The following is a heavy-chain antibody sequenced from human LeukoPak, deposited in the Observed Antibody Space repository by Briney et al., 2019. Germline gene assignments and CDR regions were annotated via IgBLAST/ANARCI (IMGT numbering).Heavy chain of an antibody. CDR1: GYTFTSYG. Sequence: ASVKVSCKASGYTFTSYGISWVRQAPGQGLEWMGWINTYSGITNYAQKLQDRVTMTTDTSTSTAYMELRSLRSDDTAMYYCARRSDYFDYWGQGTVVTVSS. D-gene: IGHD6-19*01. CDR2: INTYSGIT. CDR3: ARRSDYFDY. J-gene: IGHJ4*02. V-gene: IGHV1-18*01.